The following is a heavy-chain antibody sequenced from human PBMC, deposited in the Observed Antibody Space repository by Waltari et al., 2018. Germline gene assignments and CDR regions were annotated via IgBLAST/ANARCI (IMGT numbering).Heavy chain of an antibody. CDR1: GFTFSSYW. CDR2: INSDGSST. V-gene: IGHV3-74*01. Sequence: EVQLVESGGGLVQPGGSLRLSCAASGFTFSSYWMHWVRQAPGKGLVWVSRINSDGSSTSYADSVKGRFTISRDNAKNSLYLQMNSLRAEDTAVYYCARDYPGIAAAGTSLDYWGQGTLVTVSS. D-gene: IGHD6-13*01. J-gene: IGHJ4*02. CDR3: ARDYPGIAAAGTSLDY.